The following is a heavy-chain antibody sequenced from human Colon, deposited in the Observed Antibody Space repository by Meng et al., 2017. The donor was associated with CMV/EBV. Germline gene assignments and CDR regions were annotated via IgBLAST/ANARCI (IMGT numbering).Heavy chain of an antibody. Sequence: GESLKISCAASGFTFSSYAMHWVRQAPGKGLEWVAVISYDGSNKYYADSVKGRFTISRDNSKNTLYLQMNSLRAEDTAVYYCAKDVAATTGMDVWGKGTTVTVSS. CDR1: GFTFSSYA. CDR2: ISYDGSNK. V-gene: IGHV3-30-3*02. J-gene: IGHJ6*04. CDR3: AKDVAATTGMDV. D-gene: IGHD1-1*01.